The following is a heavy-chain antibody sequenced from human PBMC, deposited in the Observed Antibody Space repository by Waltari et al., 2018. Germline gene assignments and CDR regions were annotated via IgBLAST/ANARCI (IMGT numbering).Heavy chain of an antibody. CDR1: GGSISSHY. D-gene: IGHD1-1*01. CDR3: ARLFSGTGGDWFDP. V-gene: IGHV4-59*11. Sequence: QVQLQESGPGLVKPSETLSLTCTVSGGSISSHYWSWIRQPPGKGLEWIGYIYYSGSTNYNPSLKSRVTISVDTSKNQFSLKLSSVTAADTAVYYWARLFSGTGGDWFDPWGQGTLVTVSS. J-gene: IGHJ5*02. CDR2: IYYSGST.